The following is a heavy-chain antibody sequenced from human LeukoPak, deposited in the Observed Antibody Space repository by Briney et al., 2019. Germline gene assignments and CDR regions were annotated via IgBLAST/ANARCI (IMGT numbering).Heavy chain of an antibody. J-gene: IGHJ3*02. CDR3: ARGRRELLNYDAFDI. Sequence: ASVKVSCKASGYTFTSYYMHWVRQAPGQGLEWMGIINPSGGRTSYAQKFQGRVSMTRDMSTSTVYMELSSLRSEDTAVYYCARGRRELLNYDAFDIWGQGTMVTVSS. V-gene: IGHV1-46*01. CDR1: GYTFTSYY. CDR2: INPSGGRT. D-gene: IGHD1-26*01.